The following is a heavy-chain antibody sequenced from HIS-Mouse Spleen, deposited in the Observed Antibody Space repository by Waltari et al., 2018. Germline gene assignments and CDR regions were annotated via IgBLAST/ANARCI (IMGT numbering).Heavy chain of an antibody. Sequence: QVQLQESGPGLVKPSETLSLTCTVPGGPISSYYWSWIRQPPGKGLEWIWYIYYSGSTNYNPSLKSRVTISVDTSKNQFSLKLSSVTAADTAVYYCARGGLLAATYYFDYWGQGTLVTVSS. V-gene: IGHV4-59*08. D-gene: IGHD2-15*01. CDR1: GGPISSYY. J-gene: IGHJ4*02. CDR3: ARGGLLAATYYFDY. CDR2: IYYSGST.